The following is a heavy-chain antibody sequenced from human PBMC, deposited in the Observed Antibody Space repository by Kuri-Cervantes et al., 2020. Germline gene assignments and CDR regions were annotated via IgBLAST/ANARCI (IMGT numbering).Heavy chain of an antibody. CDR1: GFTLSTYA. V-gene: IGHV3-23*01. Sequence: GESLKISCAASGFTLSTYAMTWVRQAPGKGLEWVSSITDNGGGTFYADFAKGRFTISRDNSKNTLYLQMNSLRAEDTAVYYCAKDQGYYDSSGYFDYWGQGTLVTVSS. D-gene: IGHD3-22*01. J-gene: IGHJ4*02. CDR2: ITDNGGGT. CDR3: AKDQGYYDSSGYFDY.